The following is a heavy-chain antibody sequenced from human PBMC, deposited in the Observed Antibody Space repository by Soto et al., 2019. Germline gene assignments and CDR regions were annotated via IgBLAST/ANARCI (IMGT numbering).Heavy chain of an antibody. CDR2: IIPILGIA. CDR1: GGTFSSYT. D-gene: IGHD4-17*01. J-gene: IGHJ4*02. Sequence: SVKVSCKASGGTFSSYTISWVRHAPGQGLEWMGRIIPILGIANYAQKFQGRVTITADKSTSTAYMELSSLRSEDTAVYYCARAFPTVTTYFDYWGQGTLVTVSS. CDR3: ARAFPTVTTYFDY. V-gene: IGHV1-69*02.